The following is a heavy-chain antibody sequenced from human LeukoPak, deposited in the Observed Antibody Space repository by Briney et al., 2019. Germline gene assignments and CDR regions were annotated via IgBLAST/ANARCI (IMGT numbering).Heavy chain of an antibody. Sequence: PSEILSLTCTVSGGAIISDNFYWGWVRQPPGKGLEWVGSINYSGTTYYNPSLRSRLSISVDTSRTQFFLRLNSVTAADTAVYYCGRLFDSWGQGILVTVSS. CDR1: GGAIISDNFY. V-gene: IGHV4-39*01. CDR3: GRLFDS. J-gene: IGHJ4*02. CDR2: INYSGTT.